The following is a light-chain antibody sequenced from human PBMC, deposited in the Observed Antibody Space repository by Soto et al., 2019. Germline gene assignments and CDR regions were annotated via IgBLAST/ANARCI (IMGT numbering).Light chain of an antibody. CDR1: QSVANT. CDR3: HQHNNWWT. CDR2: GAS. V-gene: IGKV3-15*01. Sequence: EEVMTQSLATLSVTPGGRANLSCWASQSVANTLAWYQQEPGQAPRLLIYGASTRDAGIPARFSGSGSGTDFTLTITSLQSDDFGVYYCHQHNNWWTFGQGTKVDIK. J-gene: IGKJ1*01.